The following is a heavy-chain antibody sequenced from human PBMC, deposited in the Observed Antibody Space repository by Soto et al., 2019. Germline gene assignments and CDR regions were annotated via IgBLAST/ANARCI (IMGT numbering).Heavy chain of an antibody. D-gene: IGHD3-9*01. J-gene: IGHJ4*02. CDR1: GFTFGASN. Sequence: PGGSLRLSCASSGFTFGASNLQLVRQASGKGLEWLGRIGSKGETYATTYAASVKGRFTISRDDSKKTAYLQMNNLESEDTAVYYCSRDDSDWFFNWGRGTLVT. CDR2: IGSKGETYAT. CDR3: SRDDSDWFFN. V-gene: IGHV3-73*01.